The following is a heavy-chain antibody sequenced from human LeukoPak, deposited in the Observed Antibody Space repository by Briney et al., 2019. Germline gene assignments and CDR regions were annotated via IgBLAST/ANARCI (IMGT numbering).Heavy chain of an antibody. CDR3: ARERRSWYTDY. D-gene: IGHD6-13*01. V-gene: IGHV4-61*02. CDR2: IYTSGST. J-gene: IGHJ4*02. CDR1: GGSISSGSYY. Sequence: PSETLSLTCTVSGGSISSGSYYCSWIRQPAGKGLEWIGRIYTSGSTNYNPSLKSRVTISVDTSKNQFSLKLSSVTAADTAVYYCARERRSWYTDYWGQGTLVTVSS.